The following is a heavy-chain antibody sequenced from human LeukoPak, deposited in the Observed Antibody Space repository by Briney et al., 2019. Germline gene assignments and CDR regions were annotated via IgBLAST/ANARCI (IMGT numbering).Heavy chain of an antibody. CDR1: GYTFTRYD. Sequence: ASVKVSCKASGYTFTRYDINWVRQATGQGLEWMGWMNPNSGNTGYAQKFQGRVTMTRNTSISTAYMELSSLRSEDTAVYYCARGGYTTGDMDVWGQGTTVTVSS. V-gene: IGHV1-8*01. CDR3: ARGGYTTGDMDV. D-gene: IGHD7-27*01. CDR2: MNPNSGNT. J-gene: IGHJ6*02.